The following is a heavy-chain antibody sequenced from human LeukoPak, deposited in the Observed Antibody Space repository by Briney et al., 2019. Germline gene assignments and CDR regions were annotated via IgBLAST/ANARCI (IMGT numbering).Heavy chain of an antibody. CDR1: GFTFSSYW. J-gene: IGHJ4*02. CDR3: ARDWRYSNYLLH. D-gene: IGHD4-4*01. Sequence: GGSLRLSCAASGFTFSSYWMHWVRQAPGKGLVWVSRINSDGSSTSYADSVKGRFTISRDNAKNMLYLQMNSLRAEGTAVYYCARDWRYSNYLLHWGQGTLVTVSS. CDR2: INSDGSST. V-gene: IGHV3-74*01.